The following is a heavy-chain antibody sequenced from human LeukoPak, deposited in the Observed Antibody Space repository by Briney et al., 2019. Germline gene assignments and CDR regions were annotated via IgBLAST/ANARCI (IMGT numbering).Heavy chain of an antibody. D-gene: IGHD3-10*01. CDR3: AKDFLYNVVDY. CDR2: SSGSGSSS. CDR1: GFTFSIYA. Sequence: GGSLGLSCAVSGFTFSIYAMTWVPEARGVGREWVSSSSGSGSSSYYADSVKGRFTVSGDNSKDTLHLQMNSLRAEDTAVYYCAKDFLYNVVDYWGQGTLVAVSS. J-gene: IGHJ4*02. V-gene: IGHV3-23*01.